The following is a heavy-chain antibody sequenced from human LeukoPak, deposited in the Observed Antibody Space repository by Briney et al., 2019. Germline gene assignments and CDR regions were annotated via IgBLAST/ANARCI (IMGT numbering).Heavy chain of an antibody. CDR2: ISAYNGNT. CDR3: ARESPSGSYPNAPGIDY. Sequence: GASVKVSCKASGYTFTSYGISWVRQAPGQGLEWMGWISAYNGNTNYAQKLQGRVTMTTDTSTSTAYMELRSLRSDDTAVYYCARESPSGSYPNAPGIDYWGQGTLVTVSS. D-gene: IGHD1-26*01. V-gene: IGHV1-18*01. J-gene: IGHJ4*02. CDR1: GYTFTSYG.